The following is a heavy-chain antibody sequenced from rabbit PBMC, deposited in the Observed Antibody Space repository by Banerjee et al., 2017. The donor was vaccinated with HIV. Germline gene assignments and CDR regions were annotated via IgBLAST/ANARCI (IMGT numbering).Heavy chain of an antibody. D-gene: IGHD1-1*01. Sequence: QEQLVESGGGLVQPGGSLKLSCKASGFDFNSYAVTWVRQAPGKGLEWIGCINTSSGNTVYASWAKGRFTISKTSSTTVTLQMTSLTVADTATYFCARDEQASGGYVFNLWGPGTLVTVS. CDR2: INTSSGNT. J-gene: IGHJ4*01. CDR3: ARDEQASGGYVFNL. CDR1: GFDFNSYA. V-gene: IGHV1S45*01.